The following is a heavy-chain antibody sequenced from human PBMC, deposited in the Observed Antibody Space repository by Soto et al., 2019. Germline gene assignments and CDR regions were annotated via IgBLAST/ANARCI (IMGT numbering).Heavy chain of an antibody. D-gene: IGHD2-2*01. Sequence: PGGSLILSCAASGFTFSSYSMSWVRQAPGKGLEWVSAISGSGGSTYYADSVKGRFTISRDNSKNTLYLQMNSLRAEDTAVYYCAKVLEPAVTRPYYYYGMDVWGQGTTVTVSS. CDR1: GFTFSSYS. J-gene: IGHJ6*02. CDR3: AKVLEPAVTRPYYYYGMDV. V-gene: IGHV3-23*01. CDR2: ISGSGGST.